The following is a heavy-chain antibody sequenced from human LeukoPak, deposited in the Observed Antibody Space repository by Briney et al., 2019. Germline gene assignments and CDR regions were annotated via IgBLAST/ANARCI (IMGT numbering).Heavy chain of an antibody. CDR1: GGSISSYY. D-gene: IGHD3-10*01. Sequence: PSETLFLICAVSGGSISSYYWSWIRQPPGKGLEWIGYIYYSGSTNYNPSLTSRVTISVDTSKNHFSPKLSSGTAADTAVYYCARGRSSMVRGYYYYYMDVWGKGTTVTISS. V-gene: IGHV4-59*01. J-gene: IGHJ6*03. CDR2: IYYSGST. CDR3: ARGRSSMVRGYYYYYMDV.